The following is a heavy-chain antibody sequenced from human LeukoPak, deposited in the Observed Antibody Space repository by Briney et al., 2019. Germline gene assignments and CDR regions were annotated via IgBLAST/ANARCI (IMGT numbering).Heavy chain of an antibody. J-gene: IGHJ4*02. V-gene: IGHV3-48*03. CDR2: ISSSGNTI. D-gene: IGHD4-23*01. CDR1: GFTFSSYE. Sequence: GGSLRLSCAASGFTFSSYEMNWVHQAPGKGLEWVSYISSSGNTIYYADSVKGRFTISRDNAKNSLYLQMNSLRAEDTAVYYCAREWGNIDYWGQGTLVTVSS. CDR3: AREWGNIDY.